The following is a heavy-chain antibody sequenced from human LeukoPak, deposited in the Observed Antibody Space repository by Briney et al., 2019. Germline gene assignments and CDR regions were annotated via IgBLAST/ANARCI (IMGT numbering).Heavy chain of an antibody. V-gene: IGHV1-8*01. Sequence: WASVKVSCKASGYTFTSYDINWVRQATGQGLEWMGWMNPNSGNTGYAQKFQGRVTMTRNTSITTAYMELSSLRSDDTAVYYCARGGVAAAGPFDYWGQGNLVTVSS. D-gene: IGHD6-13*01. CDR2: MNPNSGNT. CDR1: GYTFTSYD. J-gene: IGHJ4*02. CDR3: ARGGVAAAGPFDY.